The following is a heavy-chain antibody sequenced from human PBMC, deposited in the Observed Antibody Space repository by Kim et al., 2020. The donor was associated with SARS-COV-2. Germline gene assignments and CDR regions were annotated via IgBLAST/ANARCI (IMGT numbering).Heavy chain of an antibody. D-gene: IGHD3-10*01. CDR2: ICTSGNN. Sequence: SETLSLTCTVSGGSVSSDNHCWNWIRQPAGKGLEWIVRICTSGNNYYNPSLKSRVTISVDTSKTQFSLELSSVTAADTAVYYCARNQIIMVPAICPSNYDYGLAVWGEGATVTVSS. J-gene: IGHJ6*04. CDR3: ARNQIIMVPAICPSNYDYGLAV. V-gene: IGHV4-61*02. CDR1: GGSVSSDNHC.